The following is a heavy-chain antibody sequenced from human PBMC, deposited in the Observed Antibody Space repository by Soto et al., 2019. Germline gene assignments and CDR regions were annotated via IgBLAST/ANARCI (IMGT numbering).Heavy chain of an antibody. CDR2: IYPGDSDT. D-gene: IGHD6-13*01. Sequence: GESLKISCKGSGYSFTSYWIGWVRQMPGKGLEWMGIIYPGDSDTRYSPSFQGQVTISADKSISTAYLQWSSLKASDTAMYYCASPPGGSSSWYVLDVWAQGTTVIGSS. CDR1: GYSFTSYW. J-gene: IGHJ6*02. CDR3: ASPPGGSSSWYVLDV. V-gene: IGHV5-51*01.